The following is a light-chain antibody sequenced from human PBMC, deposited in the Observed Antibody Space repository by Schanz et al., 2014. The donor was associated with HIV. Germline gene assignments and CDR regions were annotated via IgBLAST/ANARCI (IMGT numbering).Light chain of an antibody. J-gene: IGLJ1*01. CDR2: EVS. CDR3: AAWDDSLNSYV. V-gene: IGLV2-14*01. CDR1: NSDVGGYNY. Sequence: QSALTQPASLSGSPGQSITISCTEINSDVGGYNYVSWYQQHPGTAPKIMIYEVSKRPSGVPARFSGSKSGTSASLAISGLRSEDDGDYFCAAWDDSLNSYVFGTGTKLTVL.